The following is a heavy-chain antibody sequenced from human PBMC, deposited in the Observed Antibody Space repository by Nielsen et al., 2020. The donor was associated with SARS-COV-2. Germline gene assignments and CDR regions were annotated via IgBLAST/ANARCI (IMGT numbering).Heavy chain of an antibody. CDR1: GYTFVDYN. D-gene: IGHD3-10*01. CDR2: INPNSGGT. J-gene: IGHJ4*02. Sequence: ASVKVSCKASGYTFVDYNIHWVRQAPGQGLEWMGGINPNSGGTNYAQKFQGRVTMTRDTSISTAYLDLGRLRSDDTAVYYCANLLLTGGIDWGQGTLVTVSS. CDR3: ANLLLTGGID. V-gene: IGHV1-2*02.